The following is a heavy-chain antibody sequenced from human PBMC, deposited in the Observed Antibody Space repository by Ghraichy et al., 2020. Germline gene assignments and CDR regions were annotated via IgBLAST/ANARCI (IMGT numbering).Heavy chain of an antibody. CDR2: INHGGNT. D-gene: IGHD4-23*01. J-gene: IGHJ4*02. Sequence: ETLSLTCTVYGGSFSGYYWSWIRQPPGKGLEWIGEINHGGNTNYNPSLKSRVTISVDTSKNQFSLKLRSVTAADTAVYYCATGRYGGKYFDYWGQGTLVTVSS. V-gene: IGHV4-34*01. CDR1: GGSFSGYY. CDR3: ATGRYGGKYFDY.